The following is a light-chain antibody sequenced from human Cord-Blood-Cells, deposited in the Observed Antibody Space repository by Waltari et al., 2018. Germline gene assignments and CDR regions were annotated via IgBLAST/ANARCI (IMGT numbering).Light chain of an antibody. CDR2: DVS. CDR1: SSDGCGVHY. V-gene: IGLV2-14*01. CDR3: SSYTSSSTSYV. Sequence: QSALTQPASVSGSPGQSITISCTGTSSDGCGVHYVSWYQQHPGKAPKLMIYDVSNRPSGVSNRFSGSKSGNTASLTISGLQAEDEADYYCSSYTSSSTSYVFGTGTKVTVL. J-gene: IGLJ1*01.